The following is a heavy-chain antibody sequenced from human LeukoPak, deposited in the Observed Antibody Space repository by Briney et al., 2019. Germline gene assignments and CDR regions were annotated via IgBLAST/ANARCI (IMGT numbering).Heavy chain of an antibody. J-gene: IGHJ4*01. CDR3: AKNDRLYYDILTGAHFPDY. CDR1: GFTFSSYA. Sequence: GGPLRLSCAASGFTFSSYAMSWVRQAPGKGREWFSAFSGSGGSTYYADSGRGRFTISRDNSKNTLYLQMNSLRPEDRPVYYCAKNDRLYYDILTGAHFPDYSGHGTLVTVSS. V-gene: IGHV3-23*01. CDR2: FSGSGGST. D-gene: IGHD3-9*01.